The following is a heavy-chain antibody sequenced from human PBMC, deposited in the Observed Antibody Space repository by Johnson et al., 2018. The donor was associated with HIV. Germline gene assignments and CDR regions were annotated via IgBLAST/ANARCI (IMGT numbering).Heavy chain of an antibody. CDR1: GFTFSSYD. D-gene: IGHD6-19*01. Sequence: VQLVESGGGLVQPGGSLRLSCAASGFTFSSYDMHWVRQATGKGLEWVSGIGVAGDTYYPGSAKGRFTISRENAKNSLYLQVNSLRAGDTAVYYCARAYTSGWSRDAFDFWGQGTMVTVSS. J-gene: IGHJ3*01. V-gene: IGHV3-13*01. CDR3: ARAYTSGWSRDAFDF. CDR2: IGVAGDT.